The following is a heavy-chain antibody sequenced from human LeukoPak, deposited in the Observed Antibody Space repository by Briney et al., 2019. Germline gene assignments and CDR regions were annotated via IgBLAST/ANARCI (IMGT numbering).Heavy chain of an antibody. V-gene: IGHV4-4*07. CDR3: ARDSYCGGDCYPDNAFDI. CDR2: IYTSGST. D-gene: IGHD2-21*02. J-gene: IGHJ3*02. CDR1: GGSFSGYY. Sequence: PSETLSLTCAVYGGSFSGYYWSWIRQPAGKGLEWMGRIYTSGSTNYNPSLKSRVTISVDTSKNQFSLKLSSVTAADTAVYYCARDSYCGGDCYPDNAFDIWGQGTMVTVSS.